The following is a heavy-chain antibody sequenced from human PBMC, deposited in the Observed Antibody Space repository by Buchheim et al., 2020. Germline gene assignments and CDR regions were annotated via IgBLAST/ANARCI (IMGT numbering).Heavy chain of an antibody. Sequence: QVQLVESGGGLVKPGGSLRLSCAASGFTFSNCYVSWIRQAPGKGLEWVSYISGTGTNIKYADSVKGRFTISRDNAQNSLYLQMNSLRAEDTAVYYCARIDAGGVYYYYGMDVWGQGTT. J-gene: IGHJ6*02. CDR1: GFTFSNCY. V-gene: IGHV3-11*01. D-gene: IGHD3-16*01. CDR2: ISGTGTNI. CDR3: ARIDAGGVYYYYGMDV.